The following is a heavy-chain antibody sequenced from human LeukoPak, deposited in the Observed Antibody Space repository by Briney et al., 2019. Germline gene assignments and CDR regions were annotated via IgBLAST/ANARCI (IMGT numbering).Heavy chain of an antibody. D-gene: IGHD3-22*01. CDR3: ARAIYYYDSSGHFDY. V-gene: IGHV4-59*01. CDR2: IYYSGST. CDR1: GGSIGSYY. Sequence: SETLSLTCTVSGGSIGSYYWSWIRQPPGKGLEWIGYIYYSGSTNYNPSLKSRVTISVDTSKNQFSLKLSSVTAADTAVYYCARAIYYYDSSGHFDYWGQGTLITVSS. J-gene: IGHJ4*02.